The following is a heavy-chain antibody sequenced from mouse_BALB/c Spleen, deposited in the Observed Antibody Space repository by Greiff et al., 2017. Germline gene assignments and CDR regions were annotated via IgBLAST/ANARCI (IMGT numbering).Heavy chain of an antibody. CDR1: GFTFSNYW. Sequence: EVQLVESGGGLVQPGGSMKLSCVASGFTFSNYWMNWVRQSPEKGLEWVAEIRLKSNNYATHYAESVKGRFTISRDDSKSSVYLQMNNLRAEDTGIYYCTPDGYWFAYWGQGTLVTVSA. V-gene: IGHV6-6*02. CDR3: TPDGYWFAY. CDR2: IRLKSNNYAT. D-gene: IGHD2-3*01. J-gene: IGHJ3*01.